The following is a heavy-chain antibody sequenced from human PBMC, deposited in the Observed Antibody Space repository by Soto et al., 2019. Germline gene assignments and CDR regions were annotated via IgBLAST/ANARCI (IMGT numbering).Heavy chain of an antibody. V-gene: IGHV4-4*02. CDR3: ARRDYYDSTGYFEG. D-gene: IGHD3-22*01. Sequence: SETLSLTCVVSGGSISNENWWTWVRQPPGKGLEWIGEIHRSGSTNYNPSLKSRVIISVDKSKNQFSLKLSSVTAADTAVYYCARRDYYDSTGYFEGWGQGTLVTVSS. J-gene: IGHJ4*02. CDR2: IHRSGST. CDR1: GGSISNENW.